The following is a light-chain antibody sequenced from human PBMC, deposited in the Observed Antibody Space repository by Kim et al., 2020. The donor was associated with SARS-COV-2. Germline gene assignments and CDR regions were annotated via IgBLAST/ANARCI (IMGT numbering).Light chain of an antibody. V-gene: IGKV1D-16*01. CDR3: QQYDSYPLT. J-gene: IGKJ4*01. Sequence: ASLGDRVTITCRASQAIFHLLAWYQQKPSKPPKVLIYGASSLHPGVPSRFSGSGSGTDFTLTISSLQPEDFATYYCQQYDSYPLTFGGGTKVDIK. CDR1: QAIFHL. CDR2: GAS.